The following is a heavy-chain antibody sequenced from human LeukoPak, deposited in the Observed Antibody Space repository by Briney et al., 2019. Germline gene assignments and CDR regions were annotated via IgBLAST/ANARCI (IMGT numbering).Heavy chain of an antibody. V-gene: IGHV3-23*01. J-gene: IGHJ4*02. D-gene: IGHD3-22*01. CDR3: AKASAMIVVVSKHFDY. CDR2: ISGSGGST. CDR1: GFTFSSYA. Sequence: GGALRLSCAASGFTFSSYAMSWVRQAPGKGLGWVSAISGSGGSTYYADSVKGRFTISRDNSKNTLYLQMNSLRAEDTAVYYCAKASAMIVVVSKHFDYWGQGTLVTVSS.